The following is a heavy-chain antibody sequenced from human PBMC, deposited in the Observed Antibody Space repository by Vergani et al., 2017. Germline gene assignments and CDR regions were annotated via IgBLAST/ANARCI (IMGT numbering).Heavy chain of an antibody. J-gene: IGHJ6*02. Sequence: QVQLQESGPGLVKPSQTLSLSCTVSGGSISSGSYFWSWIRQPAGKGLEWIGRIHTSGSTSYNPSLKSRVSVSVDTSKNQFSLKLSSVTAADTAVYYCAREGSMATISVYYALDVWGQGTMVTVSS. CDR3: AREGSMATISVYYALDV. V-gene: IGHV4-61*02. CDR1: GGSISSGSYF. D-gene: IGHD5-24*01. CDR2: IHTSGST.